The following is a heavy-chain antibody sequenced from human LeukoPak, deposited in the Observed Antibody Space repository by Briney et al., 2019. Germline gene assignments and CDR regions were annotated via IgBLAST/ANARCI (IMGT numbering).Heavy chain of an antibody. J-gene: IGHJ1*01. D-gene: IGHD3-22*01. V-gene: IGHV6-1*01. CDR2: TYYRSKWSS. CDR3: ASSGYYQEFLQH. Sequence: SQTLSLTCGISGDSVSRNTATWNWNRHSPSRGLEWLGRTYYRSKWSSVYAASVKSRMTVTPDTSKNQVSLQLNSVTPEDTAVYYCASSGYYQEFLQHWGQGTLVTVSS. CDR1: GDSVSRNTAT.